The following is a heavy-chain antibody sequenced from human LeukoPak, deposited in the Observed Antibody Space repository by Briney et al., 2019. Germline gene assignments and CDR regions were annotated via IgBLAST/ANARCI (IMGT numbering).Heavy chain of an antibody. CDR3: ARRAKNAYCFDY. CDR1: GGSMSSYY. V-gene: IGHV4-59*08. J-gene: IGHJ4*02. Sequence: SETLSLTCTVSGGSMSSYYWTWIRQPPEKGLEWIGYIFSSGATNYNPSLKSRVTMSVDTSKNQFSLRLSSVTAADTAVCYCARRAKNAYCFDYWGQGTLVTVSS. D-gene: IGHD1-26*01. CDR2: IFSSGAT.